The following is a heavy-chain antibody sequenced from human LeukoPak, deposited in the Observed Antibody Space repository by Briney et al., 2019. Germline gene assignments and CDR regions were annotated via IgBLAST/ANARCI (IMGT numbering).Heavy chain of an antibody. CDR2: LWYDGSHK. CDR3: AKGDSSLPYYYFDY. CDR1: GFTFSSYG. V-gene: IGHV3-33*03. D-gene: IGHD2-2*01. J-gene: IGHJ4*02. Sequence: PGGSLRLSCAAAGFTFSSYGMHWVRQAPGKGLEWVAVLWYDGSHKLSADSVKGRFTISRGKSKITLYLQMNSLRAEDTAVYYCAKGDSSLPYYYFDYWGQGTLVTVSS.